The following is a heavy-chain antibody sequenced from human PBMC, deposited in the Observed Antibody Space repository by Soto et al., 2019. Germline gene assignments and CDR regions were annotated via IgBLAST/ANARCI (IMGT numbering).Heavy chain of an antibody. Sequence: QGQLVESGGGVVXXXXXXXXSCAASGFXFSRHGMHWVRQXPXXXXXXVAFTSYDGSNTYYADSVKGRFTISRDNPKNTLFLQMNSLRPNDTALYFCAKDRGSYDIWSGTQRYYAMDVWGQGATVTVSS. CDR3: AKDRGSYDIWSGTQRYYAMDV. D-gene: IGHD3-3*01. V-gene: IGHV3-30*18. CDR2: TSYDGSNT. CDR1: GFXFSRHG. J-gene: IGHJ6*02.